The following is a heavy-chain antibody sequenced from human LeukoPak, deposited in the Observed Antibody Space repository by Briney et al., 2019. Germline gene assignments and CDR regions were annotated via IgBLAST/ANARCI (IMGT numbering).Heavy chain of an antibody. D-gene: IGHD6-19*01. CDR3: VRVGGPGWYGY. Sequence: PGGSLRLSCAACGFTFSTYWMHWDRQVPGKGLVWVSRINSDGSTTTNADSVKGRFTISRDNAKNTLYLQMNSLRAEDTALYYCVRVGGPGWYGYWGQGTLVTVSS. J-gene: IGHJ4*02. V-gene: IGHV3-74*03. CDR1: GFTFSTYW. CDR2: INSDGSTT.